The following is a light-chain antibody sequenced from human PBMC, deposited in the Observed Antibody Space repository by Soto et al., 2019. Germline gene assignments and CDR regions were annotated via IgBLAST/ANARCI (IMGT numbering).Light chain of an antibody. CDR1: QSVSSY. Sequence: EIVLTQSPATLSLSPGERATLSCRASQSVSSYLAWYQQKPGQAPRLLIYAESNRATGIPARFSGSGSGTDFTLAISSLVPEDFAVYYCQQRSNWPPLTCGGGTEVEIK. CDR3: QQRSNWPPLT. CDR2: AES. V-gene: IGKV3-11*01. J-gene: IGKJ4*01.